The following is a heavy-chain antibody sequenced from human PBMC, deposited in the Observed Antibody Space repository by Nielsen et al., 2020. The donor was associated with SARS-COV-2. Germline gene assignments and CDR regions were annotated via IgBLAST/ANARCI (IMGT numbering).Heavy chain of an antibody. CDR1: GFTFSSYS. Sequence: GESLKISCAASGFTFSSYSMNWVRPAPGKGLEWVSSISISSSSFYYTDSVRGRFTISRDNAKSSLYLQLTSLRAEDTAVYYCARAYHNYYYAMDVWGQGTTVTVSS. CDR3: ARAYHNYYYAMDV. J-gene: IGHJ6*02. CDR2: ISISSSSF. V-gene: IGHV3-21*01. D-gene: IGHD1-14*01.